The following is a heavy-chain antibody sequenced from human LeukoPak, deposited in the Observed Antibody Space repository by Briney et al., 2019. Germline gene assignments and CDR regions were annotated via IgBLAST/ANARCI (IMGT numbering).Heavy chain of an antibody. D-gene: IGHD3-9*01. V-gene: IGHV3-66*01. CDR3: ARGLRYFDWLLGYYFDY. CDR2: IYSGGST. CDR1: GFTVSSNY. J-gene: IGHJ4*02. Sequence: GGSLRLSCAASGFTVSSNYMSWVRQAPGKGLEWVSVIYSGGSTYYADSVKGRFTISRDNSKNTLYLRMNSLRAEDTAVYYCARGLRYFDWLLGYYFDYWGQGTLVTVSS.